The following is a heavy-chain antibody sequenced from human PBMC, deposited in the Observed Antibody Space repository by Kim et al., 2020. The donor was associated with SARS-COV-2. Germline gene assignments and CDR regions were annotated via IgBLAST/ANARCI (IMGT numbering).Heavy chain of an antibody. J-gene: IGHJ4*02. Sequence: GGSLRLSCAASGFTFDDYAMHWVRQAPGKGLEWVSGISWNSGSIGYADSVKGRFTISRDNAKNSLYLQMNSLRAEDTALYYCAKGGGVAVAGYFDYWGQG. D-gene: IGHD6-19*01. CDR3: AKGGGVAVAGYFDY. CDR2: ISWNSGSI. V-gene: IGHV3-9*01. CDR1: GFTFDDYA.